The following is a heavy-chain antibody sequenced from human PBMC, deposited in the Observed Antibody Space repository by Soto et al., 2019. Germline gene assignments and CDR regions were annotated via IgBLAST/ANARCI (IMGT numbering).Heavy chain of an antibody. CDR1: GGSISSGDYY. CDR2: IYYSGST. D-gene: IGHD6-13*01. Sequence: QVQLQESGPGLVKPSQTLSLTCTVSGGSISSGDYYWSWIRQPPGKGLEWIGYIYYSGSTYYNPSLKSRVTISVDTYKNQFSLKLSSVTAADTAVYYCAREPQRVLFGWRWFDPGGQGTLVTVSS. CDR3: AREPQRVLFGWRWFDP. V-gene: IGHV4-30-4*01. J-gene: IGHJ5*02.